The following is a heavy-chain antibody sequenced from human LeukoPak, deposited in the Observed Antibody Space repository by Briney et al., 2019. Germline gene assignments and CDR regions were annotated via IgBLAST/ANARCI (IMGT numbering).Heavy chain of an antibody. CDR3: ARDSRYYYDSSGYYPYYYYGMDV. D-gene: IGHD3-22*01. J-gene: IGHJ6*02. Sequence: GASVKFSCKASGYTFTSYGISWVRQAPGQGLEWMGWISAYNGNTNYAQKLQGRVTMTTDTSTSTAYMELRSLRSDDTAVYYCARDSRYYYDSSGYYPYYYYGMDVWGQGTTVTVSS. CDR2: ISAYNGNT. V-gene: IGHV1-18*01. CDR1: GYTFTSYG.